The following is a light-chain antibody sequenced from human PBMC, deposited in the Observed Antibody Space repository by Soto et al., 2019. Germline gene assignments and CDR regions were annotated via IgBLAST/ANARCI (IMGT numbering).Light chain of an antibody. CDR3: CSYAASNTYV. CDR1: ISDVASYNL. V-gene: IGLV2-23*02. J-gene: IGLJ1*01. Sequence: QSALTQPASVSGSPGQSITIACTGTISDVASYNLVSWYQQHPGKAPTLMIYEVTKRPSGVSNRFSGSKSGNTASLTISGLQAEDEADYYCCSYAASNTYVFGTGTKLTVL. CDR2: EVT.